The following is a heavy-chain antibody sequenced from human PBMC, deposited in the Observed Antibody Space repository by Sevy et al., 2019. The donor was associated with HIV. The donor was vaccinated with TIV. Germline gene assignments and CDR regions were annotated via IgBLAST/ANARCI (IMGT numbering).Heavy chain of an antibody. CDR1: GFTFNNYD. CDR2: ISDAGSTA. J-gene: IGHJ4*02. D-gene: IGHD6-25*01. CDR3: AKGWQRWPSDY. Sequence: GGSLRLSCTASGFTFNNYDMAWVRQAPGKGLGWVSSISDAGSTAYYSNSVKGRFTVSRDNSKITLFLQMNSLRVDDTAVYYCAKGWQRWPSDYWGQGIQVTVSS. V-gene: IGHV3-23*01.